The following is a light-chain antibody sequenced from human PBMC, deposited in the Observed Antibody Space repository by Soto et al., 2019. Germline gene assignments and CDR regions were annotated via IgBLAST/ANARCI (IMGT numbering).Light chain of an antibody. CDR3: QKYNSAPLT. Sequence: DIQMTQSPSSLSASVGDRVTITCRASHGISNYLAWYQQKPGKVPKLLIYTASTLQSGVPSRFSGSGSGTDFTLTISSLQPEDVATYYCQKYNSAPLTFGGGTKVEIE. J-gene: IGKJ4*01. CDR2: TAS. V-gene: IGKV1-27*01. CDR1: HGISNY.